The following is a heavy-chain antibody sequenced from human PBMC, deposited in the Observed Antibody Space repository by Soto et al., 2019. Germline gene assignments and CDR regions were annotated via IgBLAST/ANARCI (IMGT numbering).Heavy chain of an antibody. D-gene: IGHD3-22*01. CDR2: IYNSGTI. V-gene: IGHV4-59*03. J-gene: IGHJ3*01. CDR3: ATDSTGYYSDAFDV. CDR1: GAAMSSYY. Sequence: SETLSLTCTVSGAAMSSYYWSWIRQSPGKGLEWIGYIYNSGTIDYNPSLKSRVTISVERSKFQFSLRLTSVTAAATAVYFCATDSTGYYSDAFDVWGQVARVTVSS.